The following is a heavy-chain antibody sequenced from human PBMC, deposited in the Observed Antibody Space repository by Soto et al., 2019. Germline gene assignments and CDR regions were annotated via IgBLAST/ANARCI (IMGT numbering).Heavy chain of an antibody. D-gene: IGHD1-1*01. J-gene: IGHJ6*02. CDR3: VHKQLFPSAASSYVTDV. Sequence: QITLKESGPTLVKPTQTLTLTCTLSGLSLTTGGVAVAWIRQPPGKALECLALMYWNDDKRSSPALQRRLTITKDTARHQVVLTMTDMDPEDTATYYCVHKQLFPSAASSYVTDVWGQGTTVTVSS. CDR1: GLSLTTGGVA. CDR2: MYWNDDK. V-gene: IGHV2-5*01.